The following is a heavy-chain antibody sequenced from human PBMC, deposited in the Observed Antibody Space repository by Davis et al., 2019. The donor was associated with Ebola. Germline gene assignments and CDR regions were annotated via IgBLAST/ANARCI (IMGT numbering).Heavy chain of an antibody. J-gene: IGHJ4*02. D-gene: IGHD3-3*01. Sequence: GESLKISCAASGFTFSSYGMHWVRQAPGKGLEWVAFIRYDGSNKYYADSVKGRFTISRDNSKNTLYLQMNRLRADDTAVYYCATGIDEYYDFWSGYYFAYWGQGTLVTVSS. V-gene: IGHV3-30*02. CDR2: IRYDGSNK. CDR3: ATGIDEYYDFWSGYYFAY. CDR1: GFTFSSYG.